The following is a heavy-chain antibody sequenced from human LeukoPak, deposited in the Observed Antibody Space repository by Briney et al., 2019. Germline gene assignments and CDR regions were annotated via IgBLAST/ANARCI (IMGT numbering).Heavy chain of an antibody. CDR3: AKAAAAAGRFDY. V-gene: IGHV3-23*01. CDR2: ISGSGGWT. Sequence: QAGGSLRLSCAASGFTFSSYAMSWVRQAPGKGLEWVSAISGSGGWTYYADSVKGRFTISGDNSKNTLYLQMNSLRAEDTAVYYCAKAAAAAGRFDYWGQGTLVTVSS. J-gene: IGHJ4*02. CDR1: GFTFSSYA. D-gene: IGHD6-13*01.